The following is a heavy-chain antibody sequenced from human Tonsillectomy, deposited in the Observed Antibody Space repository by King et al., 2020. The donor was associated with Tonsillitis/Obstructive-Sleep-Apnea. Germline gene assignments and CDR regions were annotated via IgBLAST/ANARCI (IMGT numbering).Heavy chain of an antibody. CDR1: GFTFSNYD. D-gene: IGHD1-26*01. CDR2: IGTAGDT. CDR3: ARDSGGYTGTYYAFDI. J-gene: IGHJ3*02. Sequence: LVESGGGLVQPGGSLRLSCAASGFTFSNYDMHWVRQATGKGLEWVSGIGTAGDTYYSGSLKGRLTISRENAKNSLYLQMDSLRAGDTAVYYCARDSGGYTGTYYAFDIWGQGTMVTVSS. V-gene: IGHV3-13*04.